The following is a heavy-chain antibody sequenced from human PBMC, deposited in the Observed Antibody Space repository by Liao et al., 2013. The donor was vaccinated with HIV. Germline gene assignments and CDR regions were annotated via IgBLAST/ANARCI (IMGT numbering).Heavy chain of an antibody. CDR2: IQNGGSP. V-gene: IGHV4-59*01. J-gene: IGHJ4*02. CDR1: GGSISNYY. Sequence: QVQLQESGPGLVKPSETLSLTCAVSGGSISNYYWSWIRQTPGKGLEWIGYIQNGGSPNYKPSLKGRVSISVDTSKNQFSLTLSSVTAADTAFYYCARVKRYTSGWNGGEFDYWGQGTLVTVSS. D-gene: IGHD6-19*01. CDR3: ARVKRYTSGWNGGEFDY.